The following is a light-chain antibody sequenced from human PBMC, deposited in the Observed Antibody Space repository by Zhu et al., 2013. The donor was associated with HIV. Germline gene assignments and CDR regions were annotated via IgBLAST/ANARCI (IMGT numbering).Light chain of an antibody. V-gene: IGKV3D-15*01. Sequence: IVMTQSPATLSVSPGDRVTLSCRASQSVNRNLAWYQQKAGRAPRLVIYGASSRVTGIPDRFSGRGSGTDFTLTISRLEAEDSAVYYCQQYGLPPDTFGQGTRLDFK. CDR2: GAS. CDR3: QQYGLPPDT. CDR1: QSVNRN. J-gene: IGKJ5*01.